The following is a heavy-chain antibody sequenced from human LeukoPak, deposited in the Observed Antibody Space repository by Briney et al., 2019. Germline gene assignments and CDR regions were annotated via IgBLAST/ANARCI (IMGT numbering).Heavy chain of an antibody. D-gene: IGHD2-2*01. CDR1: GFTFSSYE. CDR3: ARYATLWAFDI. J-gene: IGHJ3*02. V-gene: IGHV3-53*01. CDR2: IYSGGST. Sequence: PGGSLRLSCAASGFTFSSYEMNWVRQAPGKGLEWVSVIYSGGSTYYADSVKGRFTISRDNSKNTLYLQMNSLRAEDTAVYYCARYATLWAFDIWGQGTMVTVSS.